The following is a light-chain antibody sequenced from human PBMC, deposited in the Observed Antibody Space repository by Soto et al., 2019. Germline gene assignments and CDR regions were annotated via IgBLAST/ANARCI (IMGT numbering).Light chain of an antibody. J-gene: IGLJ3*02. V-gene: IGLV1-44*01. Sequence: QSVLTQPPSASGTPGQRVTISCSGSGSNIGTNTVNWYQQLPGTAPKLLIYRTDQRPAGIPDRFSGSKSGTSASLDISGLQSDDEAGYYCTAWDGSLDGRVFGGGTKVTVL. CDR2: RTD. CDR1: GSNIGTNT. CDR3: TAWDGSLDGRV.